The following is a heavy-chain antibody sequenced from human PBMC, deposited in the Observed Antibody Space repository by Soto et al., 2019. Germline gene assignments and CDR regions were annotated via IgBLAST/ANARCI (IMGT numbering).Heavy chain of an antibody. CDR3: ARNRSTVSLIDY. J-gene: IGHJ4*02. Sequence: SETLSPTCTVFCGSISPYYCRWIRQPPGKGLEWIGYINSFGSTNYNASLESRVSMSVDTSKNQVSLKLTSVTAADTAVYFCARNRSTVSLIDYWGLGTLVNVSS. D-gene: IGHD2-2*01. CDR1: CGSISPYY. V-gene: IGHV4-59*08. CDR2: INSFGST.